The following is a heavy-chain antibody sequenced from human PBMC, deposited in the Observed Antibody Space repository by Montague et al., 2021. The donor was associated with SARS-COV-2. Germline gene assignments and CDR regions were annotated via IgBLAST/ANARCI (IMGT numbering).Heavy chain of an antibody. CDR1: GDSIGDYY. V-gene: IGHV4-59*01. CDR2: IFRSGAT. D-gene: IGHD3-10*01. CDR3: ARTSRGSRYFYGLDV. J-gene: IGHJ6*02. Sequence: SETLSLTCTVSGDSIGDYYWSWIRQPPGMGLEWIGYIFRSGATNYNPPLKSRVIISLDTSKSQFSLRLSSVTAADTAIYYCARTSRGSRYFYGLDVWGQGTTVTVSS.